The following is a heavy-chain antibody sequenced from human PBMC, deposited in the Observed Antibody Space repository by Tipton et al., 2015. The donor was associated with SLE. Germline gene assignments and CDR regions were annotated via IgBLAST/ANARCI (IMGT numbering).Heavy chain of an antibody. CDR2: ISPTSIT. J-gene: IGHJ4*02. D-gene: IGHD3-10*01. V-gene: IGHV4-4*02. CDR3: ARITMDRGTHFDY. Sequence: TLSLTCGVSGGSISTSNWWTWVRQPPGKGLEWIGEISPTSITNYNPSLKSRVTISVDTSKNQFSLKLSSVTAADTAVYYCARITMDRGTHFDYWGQGTLVTVSS. CDR1: GGSISTSNW.